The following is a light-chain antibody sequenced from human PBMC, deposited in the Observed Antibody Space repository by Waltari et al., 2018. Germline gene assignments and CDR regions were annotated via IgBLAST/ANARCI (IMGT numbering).Light chain of an antibody. CDR2: RHS. J-gene: IGLJ1*01. Sequence: QSVLTQPPSVSGAPAQRVTLSCTGSSSHIGAGSDVTWSQPLPGPAPKLLIHRHSPRPAGVPDRFSGSKSGTSAPLAITGLQADDEADYYCQSYDISLSGYVFGTGTKVTVL. CDR3: QSYDISLSGYV. CDR1: SSHIGAGSD. V-gene: IGLV1-40*01.